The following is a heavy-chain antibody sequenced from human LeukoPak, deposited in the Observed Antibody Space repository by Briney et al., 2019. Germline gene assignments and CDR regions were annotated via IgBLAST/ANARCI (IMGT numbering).Heavy chain of an antibody. CDR3: ASQVYCSAGSCYSNF. Sequence: SETLSLTCTVSGGSISSRTYYWGWIRQPPGKGLEWIVNIYYSSWSTYYNPSLKSRVTISVDTSKNQFSLKLSSVTAADTAVYYCASQVYCSAGSCYSNFWGQGTLVTVSS. V-gene: IGHV4-39*01. CDR2: IYYSSWST. D-gene: IGHD2-15*01. J-gene: IGHJ4*02. CDR1: GGSISSRTYY.